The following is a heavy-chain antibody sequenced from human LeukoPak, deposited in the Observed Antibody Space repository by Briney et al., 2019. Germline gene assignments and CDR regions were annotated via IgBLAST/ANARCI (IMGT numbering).Heavy chain of an antibody. J-gene: IGHJ4*02. V-gene: IGHV3-48*02. CDR1: GFTFSTFT. CDR3: ARSASSDY. CDR2: IISTGTTI. D-gene: IGHD1-26*01. Sequence: GGSLRLSCAASGFTFSTFTMNWVRQAPGKGLEWVPSIISTGTTIYYADSVKGRFTISRDNAKNSLFLQMNSLRDEDTAVYYCARSASSDYWGQGTLVTVSS.